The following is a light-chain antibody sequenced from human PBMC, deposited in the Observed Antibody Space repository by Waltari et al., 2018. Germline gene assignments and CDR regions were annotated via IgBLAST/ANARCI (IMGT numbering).Light chain of an antibody. V-gene: IGLV3-19*01. CDR3: NSRDISGNHWV. CDR2: GVG. Sequence: SSELTQDPAVSVALGQTVRITCQGDSLRQSFASWYQQKPGQAPVLVVFGVGNRPSWIPDPLPGSNSGNTAFLPITGAQADDEADYYCNSRDISGNHWVFGGGTRLTVL. J-gene: IGLJ3*02. CDR1: SLRQSF.